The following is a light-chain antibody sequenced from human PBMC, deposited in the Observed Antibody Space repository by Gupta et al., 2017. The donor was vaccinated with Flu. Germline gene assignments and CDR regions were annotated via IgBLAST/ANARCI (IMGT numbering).Light chain of an antibody. CDR3: QQYYSTPWT. Sequence: IVMTQSPDSLAVSLCERATINCKSSQDVLYVSNNKSYLAWYQQKPGQPPKLVINWASSRESGVPDRFSGSGSATDFSLTISSLQAEDVAVYYCQQYYSTPWTFGQGTSVEIK. J-gene: IGKJ1*01. V-gene: IGKV4-1*01. CDR2: WAS. CDR1: QDVLYVSNNKSY.